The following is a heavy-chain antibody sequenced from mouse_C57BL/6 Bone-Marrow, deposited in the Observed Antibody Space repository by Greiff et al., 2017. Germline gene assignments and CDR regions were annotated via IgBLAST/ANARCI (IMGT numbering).Heavy chain of an antibody. V-gene: IGHV5-6*01. CDR1: GFTFSSYG. CDR2: ISSGGSYT. CDR3: ARQRTTVVAPNWYFDV. Sequence: EVMLVESGGDLVKPGGSLKLSCAASGFTFSSYGMSWVRQTPDKRLEWVATISSGGSYTYYPDSVKGRFTISRDNAKNTLYLQMSSLKSEATAMYYWARQRTTVVAPNWYFDVWGTGTTVTVSS. D-gene: IGHD1-1*01. J-gene: IGHJ1*03.